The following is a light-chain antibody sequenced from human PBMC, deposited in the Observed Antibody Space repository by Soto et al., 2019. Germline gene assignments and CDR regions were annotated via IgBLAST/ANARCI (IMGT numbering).Light chain of an antibody. V-gene: IGLV2-8*01. CDR1: SSDVGGYNY. CDR2: EVS. J-gene: IGLJ3*02. CDR3: SSYAGSTPV. Sequence: QSALTQPPSASGSPGQSVTISCTGTSSDVGGYNYVSWYQQHPGKAPKLMIYEVSKRPSGVPDRFSGSKYGNTASLTVSGLQAEDEADYYCSSYAGSTPVFGGGTKLTVL.